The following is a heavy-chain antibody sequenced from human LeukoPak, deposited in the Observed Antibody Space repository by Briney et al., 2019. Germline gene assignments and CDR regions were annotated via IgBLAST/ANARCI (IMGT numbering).Heavy chain of an antibody. Sequence: GGSLRLSCAASGSTFSSFTMNWVRQAPGKGLEWVSSISSSSSYIYSADSVKGRFTISRDNARNSLYLRMNSLRAEDTAVYYCARRAGAYSHPYDYWGQGTLVTVSS. CDR3: ARRAGAYSHPYDY. CDR2: ISSSSSYI. CDR1: GSTFSSFT. V-gene: IGHV3-21*01. D-gene: IGHD4/OR15-4a*01. J-gene: IGHJ4*02.